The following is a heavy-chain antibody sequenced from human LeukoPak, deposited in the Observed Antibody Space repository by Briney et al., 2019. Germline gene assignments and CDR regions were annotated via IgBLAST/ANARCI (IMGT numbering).Heavy chain of an antibody. V-gene: IGHV5-51*01. CDR3: ARKDYYGSGSYRSPYWYFDL. J-gene: IGHJ2*01. D-gene: IGHD3-10*01. CDR1: GYSFTSYW. Sequence: GESLKISCKGSGYSFTSYWIGWVRQMPGKGLEWMGIIYPGDSDTRYSPSFQGHVTISADKSISTAYLQWSSLKASDTAMYYCARKDYYGSGSYRSPYWYFDLWGRGTLVTVSS. CDR2: IYPGDSDT.